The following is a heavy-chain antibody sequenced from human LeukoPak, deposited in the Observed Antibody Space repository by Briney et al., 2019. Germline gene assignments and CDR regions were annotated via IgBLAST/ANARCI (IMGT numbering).Heavy chain of an antibody. V-gene: IGHV3-30-3*01. CDR1: GFTFSSYA. D-gene: IGHD1-7*01. CDR2: ISYDGSNK. CDR3: ARVPVPELHAYYYYYYMDV. Sequence: GGSLRLSCAASGFTFSSYAMHWVRQAPGKGLEWVAVISYDGSNKYYADSVKGRFTISRDNSKNTLYLQMNSLRAEDTAVYYCARVPVPELHAYYYYYYMDVWGKGTTVTVSS. J-gene: IGHJ6*03.